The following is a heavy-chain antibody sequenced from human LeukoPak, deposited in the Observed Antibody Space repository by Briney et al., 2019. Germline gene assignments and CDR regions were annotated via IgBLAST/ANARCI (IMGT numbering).Heavy chain of an antibody. D-gene: IGHD6-6*01. Sequence: SETLSLTCAVSGGSISSGGYSWSWIRQPPGKGLEWIGYIYHSGSTYYNPSLKSRVTISVDRSKNQFSLKLSSVTAADTAVYYCARVIVSLTAATPYFDYWGQGTLVTVSS. V-gene: IGHV4-30-2*01. CDR1: GGSISSGGYS. CDR2: IYHSGST. J-gene: IGHJ4*02. CDR3: ARVIVSLTAATPYFDY.